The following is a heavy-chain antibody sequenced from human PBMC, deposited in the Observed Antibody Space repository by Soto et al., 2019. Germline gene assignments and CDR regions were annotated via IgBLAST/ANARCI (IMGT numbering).Heavy chain of an antibody. J-gene: IGHJ6*02. CDR2: IKQDGSEK. D-gene: IGHD1-7*01. CDR1: GLTVSGKKY. V-gene: IGHV3-7*01. CDR3: ARDDVFNWNYGRVLLGGMDV. Sequence: PGGSLRLSCVASGLTVSGKKYMAWVRQAPGKGLEWVANIKQDGSEKYYVDSVKGRFTISRDNAKNSLFLQMNSLRAEDTALYYCARDDVFNWNYGRVLLGGMDVWGQGTTVTVSS.